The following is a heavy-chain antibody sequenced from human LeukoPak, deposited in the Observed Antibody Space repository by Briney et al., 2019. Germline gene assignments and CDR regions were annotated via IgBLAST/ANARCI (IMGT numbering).Heavy chain of an antibody. CDR1: GFTFSSYA. V-gene: IGHV3-23*01. D-gene: IGHD1-26*01. Sequence: GGSLRLSCAASGFTFSSYAMSWVRQAPGKGLEWVSAISGSGGSTYYADSVKGRFTISRDNSKNTLYLQMNNLRAEDTAVYYCARGPIVGATSYFDYWGQGTLVTVSS. J-gene: IGHJ4*02. CDR2: ISGSGGST. CDR3: ARGPIVGATSYFDY.